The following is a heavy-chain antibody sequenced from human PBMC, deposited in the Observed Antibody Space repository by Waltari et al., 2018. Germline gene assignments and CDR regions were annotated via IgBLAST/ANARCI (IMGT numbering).Heavy chain of an antibody. CDR2: IYPCDSDT. J-gene: IGHJ3*02. Sequence: EVQLVQSGAEVKKPGESLKISCKGSGYSFTSYWIGWVRQMPGKGLAWMGIIYPCDSDTRYSPSFQGQVTISADKSISTAYRQWSSLKASDTAMYYCARGGSSGWPTDAFDIWGQGTMVTVSS. V-gene: IGHV5-51*03. CDR3: ARGGSSGWPTDAFDI. D-gene: IGHD6-19*01. CDR1: GYSFTSYW.